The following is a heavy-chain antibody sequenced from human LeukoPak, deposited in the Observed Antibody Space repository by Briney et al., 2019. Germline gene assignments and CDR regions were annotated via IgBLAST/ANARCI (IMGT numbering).Heavy chain of an antibody. J-gene: IGHJ4*02. Sequence: SETLSLTCTVSGGSISSYYWSWIRQPPGKGLEWIGYIYYSGSTNYNPSLKSRVTISVDTSKNQFSLKLSSVTAADTAVYYCARPYSSGWYVPYYFDYWGQGTLVTVSS. D-gene: IGHD6-19*01. CDR2: IYYSGST. V-gene: IGHV4-59*01. CDR3: ARPYSSGWYVPYYFDY. CDR1: GGSISSYY.